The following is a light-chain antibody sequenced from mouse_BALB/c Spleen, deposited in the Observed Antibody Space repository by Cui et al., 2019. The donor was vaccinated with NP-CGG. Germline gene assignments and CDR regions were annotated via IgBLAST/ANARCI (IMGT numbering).Light chain of an antibody. Sequence: QVFFTREPALPPSPGETVTLTCRSSTGAVTTSNYANWIQEKPDHLFTGLIGGTNNRPPGVPARFSGSLIGDRAALTITGAQTEDEAIYFCARWFSNHWVFGGGTKLTVL. CDR2: GTN. CDR3: ARWFSNHWV. J-gene: IGLJ1*01. V-gene: IGLV1*01. CDR1: TGAVTTSNY.